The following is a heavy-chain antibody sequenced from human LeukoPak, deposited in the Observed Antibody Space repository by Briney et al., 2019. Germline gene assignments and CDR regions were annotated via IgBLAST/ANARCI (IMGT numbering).Heavy chain of an antibody. J-gene: IGHJ6*03. CDR3: AREVTVTTLWHYYYYMDV. V-gene: IGHV1-69*05. Sequence: SVKVSCKASGGTFSSYAISWVRQAPGQGFEWMGRIIPIFGTANYAQKFQGRVTITTDESTSTAYMELSSLRSEDTTVYYCAREVTVTTLWHYYYYMDVWGKGTTVTVSS. D-gene: IGHD4-17*01. CDR1: GGTFSSYA. CDR2: IIPIFGTA.